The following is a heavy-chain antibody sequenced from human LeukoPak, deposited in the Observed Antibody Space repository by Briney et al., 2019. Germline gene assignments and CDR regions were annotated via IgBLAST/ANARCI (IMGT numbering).Heavy chain of an antibody. V-gene: IGHV4-31*03. Sequence: SETLSLTCTVSGGSISNGGYYWSWIRQHPGKGLEWIGYIYDSGTTYYNPALQSRVTISVDTSDNQFSLKLRSLTAADTAVYYCARGGDRRGFDYWGQGTLVTVTS. D-gene: IGHD1-14*01. J-gene: IGHJ4*02. CDR2: IYDSGTT. CDR3: ARGGDRRGFDY. CDR1: GGSISNGGYY.